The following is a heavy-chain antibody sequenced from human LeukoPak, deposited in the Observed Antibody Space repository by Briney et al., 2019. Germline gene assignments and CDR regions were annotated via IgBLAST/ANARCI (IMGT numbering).Heavy chain of an antibody. CDR3: ARDRASGSYLKT. V-gene: IGHV4-34*01. CDR1: GGSISSYY. Sequence: PSETLSLTCTVSGGSISSYYWSWIRQPPGKGLEWIGEINHSGSTKYNPSLKSRVTISVDTSKNQFSLKLSSVTAADTAVYYCARDRASGSYLKTWGQGTLVTVSS. J-gene: IGHJ5*02. CDR2: INHSGST. D-gene: IGHD1-26*01.